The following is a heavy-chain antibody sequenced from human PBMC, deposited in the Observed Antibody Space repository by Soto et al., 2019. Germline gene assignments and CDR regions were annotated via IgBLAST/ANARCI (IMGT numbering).Heavy chain of an antibody. D-gene: IGHD2-15*01. Sequence: QVQLVESGGGVVQPGRSLRLSCAASGFTFSSYAMHWVRQAPGKGLEWVAVIPYDGSNKYYADSVKGRFTISRDNSKNTLYLQMNSLRAEDTAVYYCARDSDIVVVVAATRLDYWGQGTLVTVSS. CDR1: GFTFSSYA. V-gene: IGHV3-30-3*01. J-gene: IGHJ4*02. CDR3: ARDSDIVVVVAATRLDY. CDR2: IPYDGSNK.